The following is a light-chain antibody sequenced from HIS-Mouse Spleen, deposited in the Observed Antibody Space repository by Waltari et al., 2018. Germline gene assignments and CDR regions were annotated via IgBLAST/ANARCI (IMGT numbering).Light chain of an antibody. CDR2: GAS. Sequence: EIVMTQSPATLSVSPGERATLSCRASQRVSSNLAWYQQKPGQAPRPLIYGASTRATGMPARFSGSGSGTEFTLTISSMQSEDFAVYYCQQYNNWPPWTFGQGTKVEIK. J-gene: IGKJ1*01. V-gene: IGKV3-15*01. CDR3: QQYNNWPPWT. CDR1: QRVSSN.